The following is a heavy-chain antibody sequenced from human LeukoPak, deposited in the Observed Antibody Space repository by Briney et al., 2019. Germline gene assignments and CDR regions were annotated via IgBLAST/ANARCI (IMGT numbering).Heavy chain of an antibody. Sequence: GASVKVSCKASGYTLTSYGISWVRQAPGQGLEWMGWISAYNGNTNYAQKLQGRVTMTTDTSTSTAYMELRSLRSDDTAVYYCARDCGGDCYSYYYYGMDVWGQGTTVTVSS. CDR1: GYTLTSYG. CDR3: ARDCGGDCYSYYYYGMDV. D-gene: IGHD2-21*02. CDR2: ISAYNGNT. V-gene: IGHV1-18*01. J-gene: IGHJ6*02.